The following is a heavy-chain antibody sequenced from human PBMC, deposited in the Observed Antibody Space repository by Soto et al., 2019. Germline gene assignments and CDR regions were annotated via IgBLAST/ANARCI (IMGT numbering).Heavy chain of an antibody. D-gene: IGHD6-19*01. CDR1: GFTFDDYA. CDR3: AKDRSSGWPHFDY. CDR2: ITWNSGSK. Sequence: GGSLRLSCAASGFTFDDYAMHWVRQAPGKGLEWVAGITWNSGSKYYADSVKGRFTISRDNSKNTLYLQMNSLRAEDTAVYYCAKDRSSGWPHFDYWGQGTLVTSPQ. J-gene: IGHJ4*02. V-gene: IGHV3-9*01.